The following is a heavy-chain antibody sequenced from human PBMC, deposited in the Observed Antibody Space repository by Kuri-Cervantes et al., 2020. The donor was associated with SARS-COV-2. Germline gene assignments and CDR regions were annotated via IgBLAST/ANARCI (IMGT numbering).Heavy chain of an antibody. V-gene: IGHV2-26*01. CDR3: ARIRMTTVTTASFDY. CDR2: IFSNDEK. J-gene: IGHJ4*02. D-gene: IGHD4-11*01. Sequence: SGPTLVKPTETLTLTCTVSGFSLSNARMGVSWIRQPPGKALEWLAHIFSNDEKSYSTSLKSRLTISKDTSKSQVVLTMTNMDPVDTATYYCARIRMTTVTTASFDYWGQGAVVTVSS. CDR1: GFSLSNARMG.